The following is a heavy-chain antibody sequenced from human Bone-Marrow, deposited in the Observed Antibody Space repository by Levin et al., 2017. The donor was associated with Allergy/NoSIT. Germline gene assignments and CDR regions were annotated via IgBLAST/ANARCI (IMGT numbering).Heavy chain of an antibody. CDR1: GGTFSSYA. CDR2: IIPIFGTA. V-gene: IGHV1-69*13. CDR3: AREALGARAAGTLFDY. J-gene: IGHJ4*02. Sequence: AASVKVSCKASGGTFSSYAISWVRQAPGQGLEWMGGIIPIFGTANYAQKFQGRVTITADESTSTAYMELSSLRSEDTAVYYCAREALGARAAGTLFDYWGQGTLVTVSS. D-gene: IGHD6-13*01.